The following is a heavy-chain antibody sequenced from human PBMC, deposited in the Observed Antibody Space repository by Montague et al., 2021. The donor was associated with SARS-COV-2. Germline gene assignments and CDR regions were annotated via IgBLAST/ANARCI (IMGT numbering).Heavy chain of an antibody. CDR2: ISTRSTYT. D-gene: IGHD3-10*01. V-gene: IGHV3-11*03. Sequence: SRSLSLSASGFTFSNCSMTWIRQAPGKGLEWLSSISTRSTYTNYADSVKGRFTISRDDAKNTLYLQMNSLRAEDTAVYYCASFTMVRGTPGYGMDVWGQGTTVTVSS. J-gene: IGHJ6*02. CDR3: ASFTMVRGTPGYGMDV. CDR1: GFTFSNCS.